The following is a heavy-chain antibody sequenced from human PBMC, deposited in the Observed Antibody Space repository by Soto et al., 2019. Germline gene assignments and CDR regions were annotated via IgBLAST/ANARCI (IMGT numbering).Heavy chain of an antibody. CDR3: AKDGSARVVLNAFDI. CDR1: GFTFSNYN. Sequence: SLRLSCAASGFTFSNYNFNWVRQAPGKGLQWISFITSSGKTIYYADSVKGRLTISRDNAKNSLYLQMNSLRAEDTAVYYCAKDGSARVVLNAFDIRGQGTMVTVSS. V-gene: IGHV3-48*03. J-gene: IGHJ3*02. D-gene: IGHD1-26*01. CDR2: ITSSGKTI.